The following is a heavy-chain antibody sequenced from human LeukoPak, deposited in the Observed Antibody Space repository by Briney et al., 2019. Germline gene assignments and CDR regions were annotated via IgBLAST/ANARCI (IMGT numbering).Heavy chain of an antibody. V-gene: IGHV3-23*01. CDR2: ISVSDDST. D-gene: IGHD2-2*01. Sequence: GASLRLSCAASGFTFSSYAMSWVRQAPGKGLEWVSTISVSDDSTYYADSVKGRFTISRDNSKSTLYLQMNSLRAEDTAVYYCVKPRYCSSTSCYWYFDLWGRGTLVTVSS. J-gene: IGHJ2*01. CDR1: GFTFSSYA. CDR3: VKPRYCSSTSCYWYFDL.